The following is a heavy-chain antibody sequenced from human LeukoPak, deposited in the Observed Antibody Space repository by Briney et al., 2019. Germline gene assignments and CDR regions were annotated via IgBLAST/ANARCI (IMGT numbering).Heavy chain of an antibody. CDR1: GYTFTSYG. Sequence: ASVKVSCKASGYTFTSYGISWVRQAPGQGLEWMGWISAYNGNTNYAQKLQGRVTMTTDTSTSTAYMELRSLRSDDTAVYYCARGLYYYDSSGSSDYWGQGTLVTVSS. D-gene: IGHD3-22*01. CDR2: ISAYNGNT. J-gene: IGHJ4*02. V-gene: IGHV1-18*01. CDR3: ARGLYYYDSSGSSDY.